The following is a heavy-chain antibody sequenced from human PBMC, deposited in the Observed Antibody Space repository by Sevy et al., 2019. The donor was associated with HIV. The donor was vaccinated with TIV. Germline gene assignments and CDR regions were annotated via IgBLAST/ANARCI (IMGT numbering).Heavy chain of an antibody. D-gene: IGHD3-16*01. CDR2: ISHDGSYR. J-gene: IGHJ6*02. Sequence: GGSLRLSCAASGFTFSTYDMHWVRQAPGKGLEWVVIISHDGSYRYYADSVRGRFSMSRDNSNNIMYLQMNGLSIEDTALYSCAKNRPPGGSYFSRHGMDVWGRGTTVTVSS. CDR1: GFTFSTYD. CDR3: AKNRPPGGSYFSRHGMDV. V-gene: IGHV3-30*18.